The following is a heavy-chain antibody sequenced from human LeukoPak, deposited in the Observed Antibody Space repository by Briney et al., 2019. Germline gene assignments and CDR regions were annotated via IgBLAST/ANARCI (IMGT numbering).Heavy chain of an antibody. CDR2: NYYSERA. J-gene: IGHJ4*02. Sequence: SDTLSLTCTVSGRSICRYYWSWLPQPPGKGLEGSRYNYYSERAIHNPPLEGRVTIPLDPSKNQFFLKLSPVTAADPAVYYFSREYPYYFDYWDQETLVTVSS. CDR3: SREYPYYFDY. D-gene: IGHD2-2*02. CDR1: GRSICRYY. V-gene: IGHV4-59*01.